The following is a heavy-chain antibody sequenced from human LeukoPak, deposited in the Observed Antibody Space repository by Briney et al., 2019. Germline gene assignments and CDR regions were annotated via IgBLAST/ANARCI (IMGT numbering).Heavy chain of an antibody. CDR3: ARGPDYGDFFFDY. J-gene: IGHJ4*02. CDR1: GFTFSSYG. Sequence: GGTLRLSCAASGFTFSSYGMSWVRQAPGKGLEWVSGISGSVVSTYYADSVKGRFTISRDNAKNSLYLQMNSLRAEDTALYHCARGPDYGDFFFDYWGQGTRVTVSS. CDR2: ISGSVVST. D-gene: IGHD4-17*01. V-gene: IGHV3-23*01.